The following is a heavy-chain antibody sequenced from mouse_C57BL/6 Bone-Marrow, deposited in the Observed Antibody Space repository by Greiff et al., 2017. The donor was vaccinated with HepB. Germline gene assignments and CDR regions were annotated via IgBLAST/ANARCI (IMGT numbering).Heavy chain of an antibody. D-gene: IGHD2-5*01. V-gene: IGHV1-69*01. J-gene: IGHJ3*01. CDR2: IDPSDSYT. CDR3: AIYYSNFPWFAY. Sequence: QVQLQQPGAELVMPGASVKLSCKASGYTFTSYWMHWVKQRPGQGLEWIGEIDPSDSYTKYNQKFKGKSTLTVDKSSSTAYMQLSSLTSEDSAVYYCAIYYSNFPWFAYWGQGTLVTVSA. CDR1: GYTFTSYW.